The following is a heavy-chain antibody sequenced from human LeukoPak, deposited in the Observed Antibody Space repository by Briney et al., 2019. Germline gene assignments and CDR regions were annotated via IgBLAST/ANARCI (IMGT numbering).Heavy chain of an antibody. CDR3: ARSNYASFSFDY. D-gene: IGHD1-7*01. Sequence: SETLSLTCAVYGGSFSGYYWSWIRQPPGKGLEWIGEINHSGSTNYNPSLKCRVTISVDTSKNQFSLKLSSVTAADTAVYYCARSNYASFSFDYWGQGTLVTVSS. CDR2: INHSGST. V-gene: IGHV4-34*01. J-gene: IGHJ4*02. CDR1: GGSFSGYY.